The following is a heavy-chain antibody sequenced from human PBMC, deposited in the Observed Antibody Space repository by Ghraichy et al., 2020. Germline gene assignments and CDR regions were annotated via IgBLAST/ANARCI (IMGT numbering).Heavy chain of an antibody. V-gene: IGHV4-39*01. Sequence: GSLSLTCTVSGGSISSSDYYWGWIRQPPGKGLEWIGNIYYSGSTYYNPSLKSRVTISVDTSKNQFSLKLSSVTAADTAVYYCARLKVALDAFDIWGQGTMVTVSS. D-gene: IGHD5-12*01. CDR3: ARLKVALDAFDI. CDR1: GGSISSSDYY. J-gene: IGHJ3*02. CDR2: IYYSGST.